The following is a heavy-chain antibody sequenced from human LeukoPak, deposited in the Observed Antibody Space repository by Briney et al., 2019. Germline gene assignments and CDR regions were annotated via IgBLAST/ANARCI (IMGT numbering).Heavy chain of an antibody. CDR3: ARERAVISSSWYGAPVYYYYMDV. J-gene: IGHJ6*03. CDR1: GFTFSSYW. V-gene: IGHV3-7*01. Sequence: PGGSLRLSCAASGFTFSSYWMSWVRQAPGKGLEWVANIKQDGSEKHYVDSVKGRFTISRDNAKNSLYLQMNSLRAEDTAVYYCARERAVISSSWYGAPVYYYYMDVWGKGTTVTVSS. CDR2: IKQDGSEK. D-gene: IGHD6-13*01.